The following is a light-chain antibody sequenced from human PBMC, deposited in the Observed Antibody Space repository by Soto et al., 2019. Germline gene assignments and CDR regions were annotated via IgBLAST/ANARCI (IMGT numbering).Light chain of an antibody. J-gene: IGKJ5*01. CDR2: GAS. V-gene: IGKV3-15*01. Sequence: VMTQSPATLSVSPGERATLSCRASQSLRSSLAWYQQKPGQAPRLLIYGASTRATGIPARFSGSGSGTEFTLTISSLQSEDFGVYYCQQYNDWFSITFGQGTRLEIK. CDR1: QSLRSS. CDR3: QQYNDWFSIT.